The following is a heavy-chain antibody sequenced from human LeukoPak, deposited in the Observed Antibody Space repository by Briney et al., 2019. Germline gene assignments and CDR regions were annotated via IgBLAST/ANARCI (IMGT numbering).Heavy chain of an antibody. J-gene: IGHJ3*02. CDR1: GYTFTSYD. V-gene: IGHV1-8*03. Sequence: GASVKVSCKXSGYTFTSYDINWVRQATGQGLEWMGWMNPNSGNTGYAQKFQGRVTITRNTSISTAYMELSSLRSEDTAVYYCARSGSYPTDAFDIWGRGTMVTVSS. D-gene: IGHD1-26*01. CDR2: MNPNSGNT. CDR3: ARSGSYPTDAFDI.